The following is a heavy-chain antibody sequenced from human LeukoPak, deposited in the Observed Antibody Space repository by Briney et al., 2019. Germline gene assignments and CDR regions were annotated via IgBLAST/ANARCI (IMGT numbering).Heavy chain of an antibody. CDR3: ARDRRDGYNLYYFDL. CDR1: GGSISGYY. D-gene: IGHD5-24*01. J-gene: IGHJ4*02. Sequence: SETLSLTCTVSGGSISGYYWNWIRQPPGKGLEWIGYIYYGESTNYNPSFKSRVTISVDTSKNQFSLKLTSVTAADTAVYYCARDRRDGYNLYYFDLWGQGTLVTVSS. CDR2: IYYGEST. V-gene: IGHV4-59*01.